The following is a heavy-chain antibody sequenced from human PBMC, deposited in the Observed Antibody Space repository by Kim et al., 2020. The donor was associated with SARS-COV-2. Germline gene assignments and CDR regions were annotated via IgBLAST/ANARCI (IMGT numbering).Heavy chain of an antibody. D-gene: IGHD3-9*01. V-gene: IGHV3-21*01. Sequence: GGSLRLSCAASGFTFSSYSMNWVRQAPGKGLEWVSSISSSSSYIYYADSVKGRFTISRDNAKNSLYLQMNSLRAEDTAVYYCARDRGGYDIFTGFDYWGQGTLVTVSS. CDR2: ISSSSSYI. CDR1: GFTFSSYS. CDR3: ARDRGGYDIFTGFDY. J-gene: IGHJ4*02.